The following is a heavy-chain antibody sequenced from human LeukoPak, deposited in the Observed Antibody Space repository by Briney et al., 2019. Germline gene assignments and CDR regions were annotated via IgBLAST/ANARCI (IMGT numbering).Heavy chain of an antibody. Sequence: GGSLRLSCAASGFTFSSYAMSWVRQAPGKGLEWVANIKQDGSAKNYVDSTKGRFTISRDNAKNSVSLLMNSLRVEDTAVYYCARGRWELSLWGQGTLVTVSS. CDR3: ARGRWELSL. J-gene: IGHJ4*02. CDR1: GFTFSSYA. CDR2: IKQDGSAK. V-gene: IGHV3-7*01. D-gene: IGHD1-26*01.